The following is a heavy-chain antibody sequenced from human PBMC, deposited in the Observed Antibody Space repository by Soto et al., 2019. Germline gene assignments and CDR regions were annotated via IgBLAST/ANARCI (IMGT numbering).Heavy chain of an antibody. Sequence: EVQLLESGGGLVQPGGSLRLSCAASGFTFSSYAMSWVRQAPGKGLEWVSAISGSGGSTYYADSVKGRFTISRDNSKNTLYLQMNSLSAEDTAVYYCAKDPSPNYYDSVYYFDYWGQGTLVTVSS. D-gene: IGHD3-22*01. CDR3: AKDPSPNYYDSVYYFDY. J-gene: IGHJ4*02. CDR2: ISGSGGST. V-gene: IGHV3-23*01. CDR1: GFTFSSYA.